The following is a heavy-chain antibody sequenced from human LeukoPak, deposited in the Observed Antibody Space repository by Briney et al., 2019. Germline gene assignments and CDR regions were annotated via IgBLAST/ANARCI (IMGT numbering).Heavy chain of an antibody. V-gene: IGHV3-48*04. CDR2: ISSSSSTI. CDR3: ARVGRSGYTKDY. J-gene: IGHJ4*02. CDR1: GDSFRIYS. Sequence: PRGSLRLSCAAPGDSFRIYSIDSVRQAPVKGMGWDSYISSSSSTIYYADSVKGRFNVSRDNAENLVYLQMNSLGAEDTAVYYCARVGRSGYTKDYWGQGTLVTVAS. D-gene: IGHD5-12*01.